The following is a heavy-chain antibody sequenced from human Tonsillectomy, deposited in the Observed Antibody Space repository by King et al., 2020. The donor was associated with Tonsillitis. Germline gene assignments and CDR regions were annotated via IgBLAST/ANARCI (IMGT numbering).Heavy chain of an antibody. CDR1: GGSISSSNFY. J-gene: IGHJ4*02. Sequence: LQLQESGPGLVKPSETLSLTCTVSGGSISSSNFYWGWIRQPPGKGLGWIGSIYYSGSTYYNPSLKSRVTISVDTSKNQFSLKLSSVTAADTAVYYCVRHAKGSFEEWLSSTYYFDYWGQGTLVTVSS. CDR2: IYYSGST. CDR3: VRHAKGSFEEWLSSTYYFDY. D-gene: IGHD3-3*01. V-gene: IGHV4-39*01.